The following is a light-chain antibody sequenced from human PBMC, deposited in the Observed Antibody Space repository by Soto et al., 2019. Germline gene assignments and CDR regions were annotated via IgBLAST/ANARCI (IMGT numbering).Light chain of an antibody. CDR2: GAS. CDR3: QQSYSRPLT. Sequence: DIQMTQSPSSLSASVGDRVTITCRAGQTISNYLNWYQQKPGKAPKLLIYGASNLQSGVPSRFSGSGSGTDFTLTITSLQPEDFATYYCQQSYSRPLTFGHGTKLDLK. V-gene: IGKV1-39*01. CDR1: QTISNY. J-gene: IGKJ3*01.